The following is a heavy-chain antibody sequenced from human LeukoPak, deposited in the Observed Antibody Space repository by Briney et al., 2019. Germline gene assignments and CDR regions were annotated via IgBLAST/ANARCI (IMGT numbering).Heavy chain of an antibody. V-gene: IGHV4-59*01. CDR1: GGSISSYY. D-gene: IGHD1-1*01. J-gene: IGHJ6*03. Sequence: SETLSLTCTVSGGSISSYYWSWIRQPPGKGLEWIGYIYYSGSTKYNPSLKSRVTISVDTSKNQFSLRLSSVTAADTAVYYCARAGTTGTVYYYYMDVWGKGTTVTVSS. CDR2: IYYSGST. CDR3: ARAGTTGTVYYYYMDV.